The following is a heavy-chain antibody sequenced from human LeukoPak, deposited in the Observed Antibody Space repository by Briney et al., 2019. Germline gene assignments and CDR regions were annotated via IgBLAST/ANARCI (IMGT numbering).Heavy chain of an antibody. CDR2: ISYDGSNK. Sequence: GGSLRLSCAASGFTFSSYAMHWVRQAPGKGLEWVAVISYDGSNKYYADSVKGRFTISRDNSKNTLYLQMNSLRAEDTAVYYCARTYYDFWSGYYGSYFDYWGQGTLVTVSS. CDR1: GFTFSSYA. CDR3: ARTYYDFWSGYYGSYFDY. D-gene: IGHD3-3*01. V-gene: IGHV3-30-3*01. J-gene: IGHJ4*02.